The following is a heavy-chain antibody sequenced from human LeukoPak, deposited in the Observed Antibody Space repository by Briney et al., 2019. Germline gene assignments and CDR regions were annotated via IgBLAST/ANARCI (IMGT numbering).Heavy chain of an antibody. CDR3: ARERETTVTYDAFDI. J-gene: IGHJ3*02. D-gene: IGHD4-17*01. CDR1: GFTFSSYE. CDR2: IRRSGSTI. V-gene: IGHV3-48*03. Sequence: GGSRRLSCVASGFTFSSYEMNWVRQAPGKGLEWVSYIRRSGSTIYHAYSVKGRFTLSRDNAKKSLYLEMKSLRAPDTAVYYCARERETTVTYDAFDIWGLGTMVTVSS.